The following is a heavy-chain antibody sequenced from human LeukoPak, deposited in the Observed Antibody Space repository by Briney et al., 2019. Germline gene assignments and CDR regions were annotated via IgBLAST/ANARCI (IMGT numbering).Heavy chain of an antibody. CDR1: GFTFSSYA. D-gene: IGHD2-21*02. CDR3: ARELRVVVTATLDY. V-gene: IGHV3-30*04. Sequence: GGSLRLSCAASGFTFSSYAMHWVRQAPGKGLEWVAVISYDGSNKYYADSVKGRFTISRDNSKNTLYLQMNSLRAEDTAVYYCARELRVVVTATLDYWGQGTLVTVSS. J-gene: IGHJ4*02. CDR2: ISYDGSNK.